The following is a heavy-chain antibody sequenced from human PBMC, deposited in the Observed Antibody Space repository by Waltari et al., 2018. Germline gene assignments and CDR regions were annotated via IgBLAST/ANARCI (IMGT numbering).Heavy chain of an antibody. J-gene: IGHJ3*02. D-gene: IGHD6-19*01. CDR1: GFTFSNYA. CDR3: AKDTAWAVAAAFDI. Sequence: EVQLLESGGGLVQPGGSLRLSCAASGFTFSNYAMSWVRQAPGKGLEWVSALTGSGGTTYYADSVKGRFTISRDNSKNTLYLQVNSLRAEETAVYYCAKDTAWAVAAAFDIWGQGTMVTVSS. CDR2: LTGSGGTT. V-gene: IGHV3-23*01.